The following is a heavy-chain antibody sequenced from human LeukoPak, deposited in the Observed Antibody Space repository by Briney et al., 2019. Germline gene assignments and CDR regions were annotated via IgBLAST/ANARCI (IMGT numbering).Heavy chain of an antibody. CDR1: GYTFTGYY. CDR3: AREGGVTYYYDSSGYYYY. Sequence: GASVKVSCKASGYTFTGYYMHWVRQAPGQGLEWMGWSNPNSGGTNYAQKFQGRVTMTRDTSISTAYMELSRLRSDDTAVYYCAREGGVTYYYDSSGYYYYWGQGTLVTVSS. CDR2: SNPNSGGT. V-gene: IGHV1-2*02. D-gene: IGHD3-22*01. J-gene: IGHJ4*02.